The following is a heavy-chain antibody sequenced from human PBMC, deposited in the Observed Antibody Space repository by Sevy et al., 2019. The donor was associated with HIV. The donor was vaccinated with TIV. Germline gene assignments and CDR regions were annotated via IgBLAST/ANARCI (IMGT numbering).Heavy chain of an antibody. J-gene: IGHJ4*02. Sequence: SETLSLTCTVSGGSISGHYWGWIRQSPGKGLEWIAYMYDSGSSNYNTSLRSRVTISVDTSKNQISLRLSSVTAADTAVYYCARGGALTYYDTSGFQNYFDSWGPGNLVTVPS. CDR3: ARGGALTYYDTSGFQNYFDS. D-gene: IGHD3-22*01. V-gene: IGHV4-59*11. CDR1: GGSISGHY. CDR2: MYDSGSS.